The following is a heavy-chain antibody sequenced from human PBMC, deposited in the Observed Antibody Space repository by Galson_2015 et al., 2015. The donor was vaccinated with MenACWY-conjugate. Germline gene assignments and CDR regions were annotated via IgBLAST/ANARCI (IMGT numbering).Heavy chain of an antibody. J-gene: IGHJ6*02. V-gene: IGHV3-30*18. Sequence: WVRQAPGKGLEWVAVISYDGSNKYYADSVTGRFTISRDNSKNTLYLQMNSLRAEDTAVYYCAKGGLWYSSGWYSNYYYYGMDVWGQGTTVTVSS. D-gene: IGHD6-19*01. CDR2: ISYDGSNK. CDR3: AKGGLWYSSGWYSNYYYYGMDV.